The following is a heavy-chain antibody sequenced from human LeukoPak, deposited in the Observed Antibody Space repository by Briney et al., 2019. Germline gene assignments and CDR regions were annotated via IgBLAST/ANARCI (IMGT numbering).Heavy chain of an antibody. CDR2: INPNSGGT. Sequence: ASVKVSCKASGYTFTGYYMHWVRQAPGQGLEWMGWINPNSGGTNYAQKFQGRVTMTRDTSISTAYMELSRLRSDDTAVYYCASWDLAAAGPNYYYYYGMDVWGQGTTVTVSS. CDR1: GYTFTGYY. J-gene: IGHJ6*02. D-gene: IGHD6-13*01. CDR3: ASWDLAAAGPNYYYYYGMDV. V-gene: IGHV1-2*02.